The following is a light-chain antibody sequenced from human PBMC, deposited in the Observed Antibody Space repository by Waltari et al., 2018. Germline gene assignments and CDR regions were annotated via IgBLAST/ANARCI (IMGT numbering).Light chain of an antibody. Sequence: SSELTQDPAVSVALGQTVRISCQGDILRTYYPNWCQQKPGQAPILVIYGKNNWPSGIPARFSASTSGDTASFTITGAQAEDEAVYYCGSRDSNGDVIFGGGTKLTVL. CDR1: ILRTYY. V-gene: IGLV3-19*01. J-gene: IGLJ2*01. CDR3: GSRDSNGDVI. CDR2: GKN.